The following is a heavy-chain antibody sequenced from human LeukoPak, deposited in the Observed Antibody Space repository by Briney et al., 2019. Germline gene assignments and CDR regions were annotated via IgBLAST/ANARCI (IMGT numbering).Heavy chain of an antibody. Sequence: GGSLRLSCAASGFTFSSYWMSWVRQAPGKGLEWVANIKQDGSEKYYVDSVKGRFTISRDNSKNTLYLQMNSLRAEDTAVYYCARVCHDSSGLIDYWGQGTLVTVSS. V-gene: IGHV3-7*01. CDR2: IKQDGSEK. J-gene: IGHJ4*02. CDR3: ARVCHDSSGLIDY. CDR1: GFTFSSYW. D-gene: IGHD3-22*01.